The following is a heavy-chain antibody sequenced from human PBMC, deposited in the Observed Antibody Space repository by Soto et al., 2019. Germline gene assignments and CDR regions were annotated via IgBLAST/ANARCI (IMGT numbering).Heavy chain of an antibody. CDR1: GGTFSSYA. CDR3: ARARYSRAGSSYYYYGMDV. V-gene: IGHV1-69*13. Sequence: SVKVSCKASGGTFSSYAISWVRQAPGQGLEWMGGIIPIFGTANYAQKFQGRVTITADESTSTAYMELSSLRSEDTAVYYCARARYSRAGSSYYYYGMDVWGQGTTVTVSS. D-gene: IGHD3-9*01. J-gene: IGHJ6*02. CDR2: IIPIFGTA.